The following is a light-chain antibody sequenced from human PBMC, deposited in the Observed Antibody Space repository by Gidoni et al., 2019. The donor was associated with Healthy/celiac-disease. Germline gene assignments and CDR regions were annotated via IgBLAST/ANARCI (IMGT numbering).Light chain of an antibody. J-gene: IGKJ4*02. V-gene: IGKV3-15*01. CDR2: GAS. CDR3: QQYNNWPLLT. Sequence: LMTPSPATLSVSPGERATRSCRASQSVSSNLAWYQQQPGQAPSLLIYGASTRGTGITARLSGSGAGREFTTTISSRQSEDVAVDYCQQYNNWPLLTFGGGTKVEIK. CDR1: QSVSSN.